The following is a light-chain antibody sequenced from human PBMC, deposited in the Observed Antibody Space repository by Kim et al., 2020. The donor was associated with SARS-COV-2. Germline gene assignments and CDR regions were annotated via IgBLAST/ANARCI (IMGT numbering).Light chain of an antibody. V-gene: IGKV1D-12*01. CDR1: QGIRTY. J-gene: IGKJ5*01. Sequence: DIQMTQSLSSVSASVGDRVTITCRASQGIRTYLAWYQQKPGKTPNLLIYDASTLQSGVPSRFSGSGSGTDFTLTISSLQPEDFATYFCQQGNGFPITFGQGTRLEIK. CDR2: DAS. CDR3: QQGNGFPIT.